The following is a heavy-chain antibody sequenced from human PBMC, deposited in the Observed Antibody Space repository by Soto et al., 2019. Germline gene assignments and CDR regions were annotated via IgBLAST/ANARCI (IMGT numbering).Heavy chain of an antibody. V-gene: IGHV2-70*11. Sequence: KSGPTLVNPTQTLTLTCTFSGFSLSTSGMCVSWIRQPPGKALEWLARIDWDDDKYYSTSLKTRLTISKDTSKNQVVLTMTNMDPVDTATYYCARGRTSYYYYYMDVWGKGTTVTVSS. D-gene: IGHD1-26*01. CDR1: GFSLSTSGMC. CDR2: IDWDDDK. J-gene: IGHJ6*03. CDR3: ARGRTSYYYYYMDV.